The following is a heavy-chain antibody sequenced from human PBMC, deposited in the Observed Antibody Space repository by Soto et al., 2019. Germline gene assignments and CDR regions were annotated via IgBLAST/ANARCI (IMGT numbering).Heavy chain of an antibody. CDR1: GFTFRSYV. CDR3: ARWGTTGGLDV. J-gene: IGHJ4*02. Sequence: QVQLVESGGGVVQPGTSLRLSCVGSGFTFRSYVIHWVRQAPGKGLEWVALTSYDGSNNYYDDSVKGRFTISRDNSRNTVDLQMDNLRLEDTALYYCARWGTTGGLDVWGQGTLVSVSS. V-gene: IGHV3-30*19. D-gene: IGHD3-16*01. CDR2: TSYDGSNN.